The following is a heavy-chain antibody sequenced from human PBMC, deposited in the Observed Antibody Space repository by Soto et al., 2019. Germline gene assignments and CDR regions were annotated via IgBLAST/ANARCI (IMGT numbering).Heavy chain of an antibody. D-gene: IGHD3-10*01. CDR1: GGSISSDSYY. CDR2: ISYSGST. Sequence: SETLSLTCTVSGGSISSDSYYWGWIRQSPEKGLEWIASISYSGSTYYNPTLKSRLIISVDTSKSQFSLKLSSVTAADTAVYYCARRGYGPGFPYYYGMDVWGQGTTVTVS. V-gene: IGHV4-39*01. CDR3: ARRGYGPGFPYYYGMDV. J-gene: IGHJ6*02.